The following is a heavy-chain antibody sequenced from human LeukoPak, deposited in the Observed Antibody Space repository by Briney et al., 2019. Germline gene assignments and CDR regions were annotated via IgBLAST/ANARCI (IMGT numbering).Heavy chain of an antibody. CDR2: INHNGETI. J-gene: IGHJ4*02. CDR3: ARDSDWAFHY. Sequence: GGSLRLSCAAPGSPFSNYVMSWVRQAPGKGLEWVSYINHNGETIYYADSVKGRFTISRDNGKNSLYLQMNSLRDEDTAVYYCARDSDWAFHYWGQGTRVTVSS. D-gene: IGHD2-21*02. V-gene: IGHV3-48*02. CDR1: GSPFSNYV.